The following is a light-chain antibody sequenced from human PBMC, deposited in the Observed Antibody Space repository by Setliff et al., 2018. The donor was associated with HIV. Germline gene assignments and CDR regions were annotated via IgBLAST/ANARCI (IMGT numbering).Light chain of an antibody. V-gene: IGKV1-27*01. CDR2: AAS. CDR3: QKYNSVPLT. Sequence: DIQMTQSPSSLSASVGDRVTITCRASQGIYSFLAWYQQKPGKGPQLLIYAASKLNSGVSSRFSGSGSGTDFTLTINSLQPEDVGTYYCQKYNSVPLTFGGGTKVDI. CDR1: QGIYSF. J-gene: IGKJ4*01.